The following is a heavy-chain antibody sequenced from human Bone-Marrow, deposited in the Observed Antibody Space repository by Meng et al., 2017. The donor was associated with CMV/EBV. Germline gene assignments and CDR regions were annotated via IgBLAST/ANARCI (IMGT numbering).Heavy chain of an antibody. CDR2: FKSKTDGGTT. CDR1: GFTFSKAW. Sequence: GGSLRLSCAASGFTFSKAWMSWVRQAPGKGLEWVGRFKSKTDGGTTDYAAPVRGRFTISRDDSKNTLYLQMNSLKTEDTAVYYCTTGYCSRTSCTYWGQGTLVTVSS. J-gene: IGHJ4*02. D-gene: IGHD2-2*01. V-gene: IGHV3-15*01. CDR3: TTGYCSRTSCTY.